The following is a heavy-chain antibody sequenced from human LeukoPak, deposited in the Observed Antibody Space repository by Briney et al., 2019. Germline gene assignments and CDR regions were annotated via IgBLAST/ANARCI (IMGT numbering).Heavy chain of an antibody. D-gene: IGHD4-23*01. J-gene: IGHJ4*02. CDR2: ISGSGGST. V-gene: IGHV3-23*01. Sequence: PGGSLRLSCAASGFTFSSYAMSWVRQAPGKGLERVSAISGSGGSTYYADSVKGRFTISRDNSKNTLYLQMNSLRAEDSALYYCARDPILDYSGNSEGNYWGQGTLVTVSS. CDR1: GFTFSSYA. CDR3: ARDPILDYSGNSEGNY.